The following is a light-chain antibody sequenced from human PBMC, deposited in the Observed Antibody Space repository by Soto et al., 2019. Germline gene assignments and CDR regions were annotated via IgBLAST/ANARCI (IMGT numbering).Light chain of an antibody. J-gene: IGLJ3*02. CDR3: SSFTSRDTLV. CDR1: SSDVGLYNY. CDR2: DVS. Sequence: QSALTQPASVSGSPGQSITISCTGTSSDVGLYNYVSWYQHHPGKAPKLMIYDVSDRPSGVSNRFSGSKSGNTASLTISGLQAEDEGDYYCSSFTSRDTLVFGGGTKVTVL. V-gene: IGLV2-14*01.